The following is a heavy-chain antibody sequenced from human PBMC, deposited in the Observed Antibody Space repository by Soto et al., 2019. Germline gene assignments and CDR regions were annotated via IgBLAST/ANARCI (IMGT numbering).Heavy chain of an antibody. V-gene: IGHV4-31*03. CDR3: ARVNYYGSGSPGGFDY. CDR2: IYYSGST. Sequence: SETLPLTCTVSGGSISSGGYYWSWIRQHPGKGLEWIGYIYYSGSTYYNPSLKSRVTISVDTSKNQFSLKLSSVTAADTAVYYCARVNYYGSGSPGGFDYWGQGTLVTVSS. D-gene: IGHD3-10*01. J-gene: IGHJ4*02. CDR1: GGSISSGGYY.